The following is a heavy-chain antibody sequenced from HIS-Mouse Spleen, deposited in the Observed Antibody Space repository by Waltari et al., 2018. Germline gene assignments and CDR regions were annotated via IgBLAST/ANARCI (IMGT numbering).Heavy chain of an antibody. V-gene: IGHV4-34*01. J-gene: IGHJ4*02. CDR1: GGSFSGYY. Sequence: QVQLQQWGAGLLKPSETLSLTCAVYGGSFSGYYWSWIRQPPGKGLEWIGEINHSGSTNYHPSLKSRVTISVDTSKNQFSLKLSSVTAADTAVYYCARGRVAVAGTGIDYWGQGTLVTVSS. CDR3: ARGRVAVAGTGIDY. D-gene: IGHD6-19*01. CDR2: INHSGST.